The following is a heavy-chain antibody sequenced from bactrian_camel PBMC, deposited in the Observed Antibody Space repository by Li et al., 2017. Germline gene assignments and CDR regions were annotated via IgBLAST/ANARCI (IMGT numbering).Heavy chain of an antibody. D-gene: IGHD1*01. V-gene: IGHV3S45*01. J-gene: IGHJ4*01. CDR3: AAVEKDVGTKLLRLRPSSYTF. CDR2: YYSALVTAST. CDR1: GFTYKSNC. Sequence: HVQLVESGGGSVHAGGSLKPSCVGSGFTYKSNCNGWFRQVPGQAREGVAAYYSALVTASTSIADPVQGRFDVSLDKANNTLYLRMNSLKPEDTGMYFCAAVEKDVGTKLLRLRPSSYTFWGQGTQVTVS.